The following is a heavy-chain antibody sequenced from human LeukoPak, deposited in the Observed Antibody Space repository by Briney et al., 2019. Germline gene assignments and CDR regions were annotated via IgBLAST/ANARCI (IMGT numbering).Heavy chain of an antibody. V-gene: IGHV3-23*01. CDR3: ADLGATSQSDY. CDR1: GFTFSSYA. Sequence: PGGSLRLSCAASGFTFSSYAMSWVRQAPGKGLEWVSAISGSGGSTYYADSVKGRFPIPRDNSKTTPLFKMNSLRAEDTAVYYCADLGATSQSDYWGQGTLVTVSS. J-gene: IGHJ4*02. CDR2: ISGSGGST. D-gene: IGHD1-26*01.